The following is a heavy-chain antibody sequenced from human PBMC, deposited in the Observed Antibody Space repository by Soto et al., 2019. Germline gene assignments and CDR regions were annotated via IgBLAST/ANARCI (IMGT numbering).Heavy chain of an antibody. CDR1: GFTFSSYG. CDR3: AKDSRLWYQPLYGSAYNWFDP. CDR2: ISYDGSNK. Sequence: GGSLRLSCAASGFTFSSYGMHWVRQAPGKGLEWVAVISYDGSNKYYADSVKGRFTISRDSSKNTLYLQMNSLRAEDTAVYYCAKDSRLWYQPLYGSAYNWFDPWGQGTLVTVSS. V-gene: IGHV3-30*18. D-gene: IGHD2-2*02. J-gene: IGHJ5*02.